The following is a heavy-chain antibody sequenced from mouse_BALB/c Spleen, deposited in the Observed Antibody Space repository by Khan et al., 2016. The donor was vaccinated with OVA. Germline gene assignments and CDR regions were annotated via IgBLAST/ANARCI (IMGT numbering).Heavy chain of an antibody. J-gene: IGHJ2*01. D-gene: IGHD1-2*01. CDR3: ARTARIKY. CDR1: GYSITSGYG. Sequence: EVQLVESGPGLVKPSQSLSLTCTVTGYSITSGYGWNWIRQFPGNKLEWMGYISYSGSTNYNPSLKSRISITRDTSKNQFFLQLNSVTTEDIATYYCARTARIKYWGQGTTLTVSS. V-gene: IGHV3-2*02. CDR2: ISYSGST.